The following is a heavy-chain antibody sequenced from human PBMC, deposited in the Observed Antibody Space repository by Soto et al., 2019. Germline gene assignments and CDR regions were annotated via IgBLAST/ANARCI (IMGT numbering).Heavy chain of an antibody. CDR2: ISYDGSNK. V-gene: IGHV3-30*18. D-gene: IGHD5-12*01. Sequence: QVQLVESGGGVVQPGRSLRLSCAASGFTFSSYGMHWVRQAPGKGLEWVAVISYDGSNKYYADSVKGRFTISRDNSKNTLYLHMNSLRAEDTAVYYCAKEAGDGYNWNAFDIWGQGTMVTVSS. CDR1: GFTFSSYG. CDR3: AKEAGDGYNWNAFDI. J-gene: IGHJ3*02.